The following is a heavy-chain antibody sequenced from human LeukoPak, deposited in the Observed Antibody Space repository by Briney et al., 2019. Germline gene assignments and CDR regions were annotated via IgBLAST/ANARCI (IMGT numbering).Heavy chain of an antibody. CDR1: GYAFSFYG. CDR3: ARCSSTSCYWANNWFDP. V-gene: IGHV1-18*01. J-gene: IGHJ5*02. Sequence: ASVKVSCKASGYAFSFYGINWVRQAPGQGLEWMGWISAYNGNTNYAQKLQGRVTMTTDTSTGTAYMELRSLRSDDTAVYYCARCSSTSCYWANNWFDPWGQGTLVTVSS. CDR2: ISAYNGNT. D-gene: IGHD2-2*01.